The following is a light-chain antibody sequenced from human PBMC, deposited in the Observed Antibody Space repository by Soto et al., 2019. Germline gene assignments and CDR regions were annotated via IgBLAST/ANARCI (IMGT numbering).Light chain of an antibody. J-gene: IGLJ1*01. CDR2: SDN. V-gene: IGLV1-44*01. CDR3: AALDDSRNALYV. Sequence: QSVLTQPPSASGTPGQRVTISCSGSSSNIGRNTVNWFQQLPGTAPKLLIHSDNQRPSGVPDRFSGSKSGTSASLAISGLQSEYEADYYCAALDDSRNALYVFGTGTKLTVL. CDR1: SSNIGRNT.